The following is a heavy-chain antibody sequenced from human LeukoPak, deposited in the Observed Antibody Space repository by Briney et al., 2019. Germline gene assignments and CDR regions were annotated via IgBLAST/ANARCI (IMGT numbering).Heavy chain of an antibody. D-gene: IGHD5-18*01. J-gene: IGHJ6*03. CDR2: ISGSGGST. CDR3: AKDGGYRFLYYYYMDV. Sequence: GGSLRLSCAASGFTVSSYAMSWVRQAPGKGLEWGSAISGSGGSTYYADSVKGRFTISRDNSKNSLYLQMNSLRTEDTALYYCAKDGGYRFLYYYYMDVWGKGTTVTVSS. V-gene: IGHV3-23*01. CDR1: GFTVSSYA.